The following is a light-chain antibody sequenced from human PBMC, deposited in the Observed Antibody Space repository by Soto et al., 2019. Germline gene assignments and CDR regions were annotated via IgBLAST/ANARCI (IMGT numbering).Light chain of an antibody. CDR1: QSLLHSNGYNY. J-gene: IGKJ5*01. V-gene: IGKV2-28*01. CDR3: MQALRSPT. CDR2: LGS. Sequence: DIVMTQSPLSLPVTPGEPASISCRASQSLLHSNGYNYLDWYLQKPGQSPQLLIYLGSNRASGAPDRFSGSGSGTDFTLKISRVEAEDVGVYYCMQALRSPTFGRGTRLEIK.